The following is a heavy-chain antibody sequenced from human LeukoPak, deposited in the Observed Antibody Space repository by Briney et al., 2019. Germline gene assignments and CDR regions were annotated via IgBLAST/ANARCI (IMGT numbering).Heavy chain of an antibody. J-gene: IGHJ2*01. CDR1: GFTFSSYA. Sequence: TGGSLRLSCAASGFTFSSYAMHWVRQAPGKGLEYVSAISSNGGSTYYANSVKGRFTISRDNSKNTLYLQMGSLRAEDMAVYYCARVFEYSSSVVNWYFDLWGRGTLVTVSS. V-gene: IGHV3-64*01. CDR2: ISSNGGST. D-gene: IGHD6-6*01. CDR3: ARVFEYSSSVVNWYFDL.